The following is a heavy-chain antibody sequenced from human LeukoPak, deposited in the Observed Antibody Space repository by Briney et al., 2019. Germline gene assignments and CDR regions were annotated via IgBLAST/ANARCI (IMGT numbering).Heavy chain of an antibody. Sequence: SETLSLTCAVYGGSFSGYYWSWIRQPPGKGLEWIGEINHVGSANYNPSLKSRVTISVDTSKNQFSLKLSSVTAADTAVYYCARDRPSGYSSGWYGSYWYFDLWGRGTLVTVSS. J-gene: IGHJ2*01. CDR3: ARDRPSGYSSGWYGSYWYFDL. CDR2: INHVGSA. D-gene: IGHD6-19*01. CDR1: GGSFSGYY. V-gene: IGHV4-34*01.